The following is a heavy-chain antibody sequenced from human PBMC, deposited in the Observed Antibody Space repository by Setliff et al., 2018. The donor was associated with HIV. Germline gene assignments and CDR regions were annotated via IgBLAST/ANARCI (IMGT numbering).Heavy chain of an antibody. V-gene: IGHV7-4-1*02. D-gene: IGHD1-7*01. CDR2: INTETGTP. CDR3: AREASGENYPDH. Sequence: GASVKVSCKTSGYMFSLYGIHWLRQAPGQNLEWMGWINTETGTPTYAPGFTGRSVLSLDTSVSAAYLEISSLVAEDSALYYCAREASGENYPDHWGQGTMVTVSS. J-gene: IGHJ4*02. CDR1: GYMFSLYG.